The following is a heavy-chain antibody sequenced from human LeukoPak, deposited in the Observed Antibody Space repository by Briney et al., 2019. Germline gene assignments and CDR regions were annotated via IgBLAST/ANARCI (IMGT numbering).Heavy chain of an antibody. Sequence: PGGPLRLSCVVSGFSISVSEFSISDSYMTWIRQTPGKGLEWVSYISSSGSTIYYADSVKGRFTISRDNAKNSLYLQMNSLRAEDTAVYYCAELGITMIGGVWGKGTTVTISS. J-gene: IGHJ6*04. CDR3: AELGITMIGGV. CDR2: ISSSGSTI. V-gene: IGHV3-11*04. CDR1: GFSISVSEFSISDSY. D-gene: IGHD3-10*02.